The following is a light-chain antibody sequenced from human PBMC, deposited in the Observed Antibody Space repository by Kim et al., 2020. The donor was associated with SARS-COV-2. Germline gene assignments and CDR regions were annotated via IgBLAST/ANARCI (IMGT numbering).Light chain of an antibody. CDR2: NDN. CDR3: ATWDFTLNGWV. V-gene: IGLV1-44*01. Sequence: GPRGTITFSGSDANVGHQFLPWDQQLPGSAPKVVIYNDNQRPSGVPDRFSGARAGTSASLAISGLQSEDEADYYCATWDFTLNGWVFGGGTQLTVL. CDR1: DANVGHQF. J-gene: IGLJ3*02.